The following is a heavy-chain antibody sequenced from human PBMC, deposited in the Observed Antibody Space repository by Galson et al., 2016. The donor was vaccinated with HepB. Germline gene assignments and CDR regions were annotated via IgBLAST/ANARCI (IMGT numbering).Heavy chain of an antibody. J-gene: IGHJ6*02. V-gene: IGHV3-23*01. CDR1: GFTFINYA. Sequence: SLRLSCAASGFTFINYAMSWVRQAPGKGLEWVSGISGTDGRTLYADSVKGRFTISREDGENSLYLQMNSLRAGDTAVYHCARGLRAGYYWSFDVWGQGNTVTVSS. D-gene: IGHD1-26*01. CDR3: ARGLRAGYYWSFDV. CDR2: ISGTDGRT.